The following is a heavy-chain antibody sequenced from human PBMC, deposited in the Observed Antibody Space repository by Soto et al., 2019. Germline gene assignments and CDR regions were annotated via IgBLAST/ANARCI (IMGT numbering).Heavy chain of an antibody. V-gene: IGHV1-69*12. CDR2: IIPFFGTS. J-gene: IGHJ3*02. Sequence: QVQLVQSGAEVKKPGSSVKVSCKASGGNFRSESINWVRQAPGQGLEWMGGIIPFFGTSDYAQKFQGRLRITADESTTTAYMELSSLRSQDTAVYYCARGHEFGGNSDAYGIWGQGTMVTVSS. CDR1: GGNFRSES. CDR3: ARGHEFGGNSDAYGI. D-gene: IGHD2-21*02.